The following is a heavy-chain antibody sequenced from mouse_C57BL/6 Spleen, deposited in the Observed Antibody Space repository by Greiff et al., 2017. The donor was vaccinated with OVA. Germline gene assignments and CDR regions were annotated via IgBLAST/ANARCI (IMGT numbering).Heavy chain of an antibody. CDR2: ISSGSSTI. V-gene: IGHV5-17*01. CDR1: GFTFSDYG. Sequence: EVKVVESGGGLVKPGGSLKLSCAASGFTFSDYGMHWVRQAPEKGLEWVAYISSGSSTIYYADTVKGRFTISRDNAKNTLFLQMTSLRSEDTAMYYCARHLGYFDYWGQGTTLTVSS. CDR3: ARHLGYFDY. D-gene: IGHD4-1*01. J-gene: IGHJ2*01.